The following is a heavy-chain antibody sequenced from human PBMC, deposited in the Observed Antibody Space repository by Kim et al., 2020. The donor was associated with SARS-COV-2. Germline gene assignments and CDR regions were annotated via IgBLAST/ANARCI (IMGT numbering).Heavy chain of an antibody. CDR2: IKSKTDGGTT. CDR3: TTPRRGPLIIGMDV. D-gene: IGHD5-12*01. J-gene: IGHJ6*02. Sequence: GGSLRLSCAASGFTFSNAWMSWVRQAPGKGLERVGRIKSKTDGGTTDYAAPMKGRFTISRDDSKNTLYLQMNSLKTEDTAVYYCTTPRRGPLIIGMDVWGQGTTVTVSS. CDR1: GFTFSNAW. V-gene: IGHV3-15*01.